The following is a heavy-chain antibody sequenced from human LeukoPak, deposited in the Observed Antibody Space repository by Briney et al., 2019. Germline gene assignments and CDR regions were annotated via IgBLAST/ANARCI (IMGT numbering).Heavy chain of an antibody. D-gene: IGHD4-17*01. Sequence: SETLSLTCTVSGGSISSYYWSWLRQPPGKGLEWIGYIYYSGSTNYNPSLKSRVTISVDTSKNQFSLKLSSVTAADTAVYYCARTGYGDGAFDIWGQGTMVTVSS. CDR3: ARTGYGDGAFDI. CDR2: IYYSGST. J-gene: IGHJ3*02. CDR1: GGSISSYY. V-gene: IGHV4-59*01.